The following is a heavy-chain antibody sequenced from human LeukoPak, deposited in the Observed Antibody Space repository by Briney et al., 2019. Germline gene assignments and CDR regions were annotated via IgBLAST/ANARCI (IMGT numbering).Heavy chain of an antibody. CDR3: TTGPSFGYGW. D-gene: IGHD3-22*01. Sequence: GGSLRLSCAASGMTFSNHWMHWVRQAPGKGLVWVSLIKTDGRTTIYADSVKGRFTISRDDGKSTLYLQMNSLRAEDTAIYYCTTGPSFGYGWWGQGTVVTVSS. J-gene: IGHJ4*02. CDR1: GMTFSNHW. V-gene: IGHV3-74*01. CDR2: IKTDGRTT.